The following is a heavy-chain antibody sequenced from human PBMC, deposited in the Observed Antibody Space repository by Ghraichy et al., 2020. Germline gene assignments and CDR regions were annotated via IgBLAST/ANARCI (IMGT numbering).Heavy chain of an antibody. J-gene: IGHJ6*02. CDR2: ITHSGGP. CDR1: GVSLSGYY. CDR3: ARATVRDGMDV. Sequence: SETLSLTCAVYGVSLSGYYWTWIRQPPGKGLEWIGQITHSGGPTYNPSLKSRVTISVDTSKKHFSLKLSSVTAADTAVYYCARATVRDGMDVWGQGTTVTVSS. V-gene: IGHV4-34*01. D-gene: IGHD3-22*01.